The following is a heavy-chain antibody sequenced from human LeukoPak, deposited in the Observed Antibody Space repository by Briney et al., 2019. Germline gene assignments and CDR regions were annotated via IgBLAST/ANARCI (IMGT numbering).Heavy chain of an antibody. Sequence: SETLSLTCTVSGYSISSGYDWGWMRQAPGKGLEWLASISQSGDTYNSPSLKSRVSLSVDTSKDQLSLKLTSVTAADTAVYFCARSELNDYFKYWGQGILVTVST. CDR3: ARSELNDYFKY. J-gene: IGHJ4*02. CDR1: GYSISSGYD. D-gene: IGHD3-16*01. CDR2: ISQSGDT. V-gene: IGHV4-38-2*02.